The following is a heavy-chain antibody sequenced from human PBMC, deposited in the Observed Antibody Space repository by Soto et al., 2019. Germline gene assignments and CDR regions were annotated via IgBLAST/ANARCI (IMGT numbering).Heavy chain of an antibody. CDR3: ARLQAITGPPEDAFEM. J-gene: IGHJ3*02. V-gene: IGHV4-39*01. CDR2: IFYSGST. CDR1: GGSINSRSYY. Sequence: SETLSLTCTVSGGSINSRSYYWGWIRQPPGKGLEWFGSIFYSGSTYYNPCVQSRVTISVDTSKNQFSLMMSCVFAADTAVYYCARLQAITGPPEDAFEMWGPGTMVTVS. D-gene: IGHD2-21*01.